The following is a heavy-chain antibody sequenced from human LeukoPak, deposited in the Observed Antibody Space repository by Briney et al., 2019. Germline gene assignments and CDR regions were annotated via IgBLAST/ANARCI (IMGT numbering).Heavy chain of an antibody. CDR2: IYSGGST. CDR3: ARQERNLFGELSTNDAFDI. J-gene: IGHJ3*02. CDR1: GFTVSSNY. D-gene: IGHD3-10*02. V-gene: IGHV3-66*04. Sequence: PGGSLRLSCAASGFTVSSNYMSWVRQAPGKGLEWVSVIYSGGSTYYADSVKGRFTISRDNSKNTLYLQMNSLRAEDTAVYYCARQERNLFGELSTNDAFDIWGQGTMVTVSS.